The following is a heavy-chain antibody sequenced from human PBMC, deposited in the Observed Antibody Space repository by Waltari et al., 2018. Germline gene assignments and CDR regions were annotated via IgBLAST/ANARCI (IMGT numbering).Heavy chain of an antibody. CDR1: GFTVSSNY. CDR2: IYSVGST. V-gene: IGHV3-53*02. D-gene: IGHD2-8*01. Sequence: EVQLVETGGGLIQPGGSLRLSCAASGFTVSSNYMSWVRQAPGKGLEWVSVIYSVGSTYYADSVKGRFTISRDNAKNTLYLQMNSLRAEDTAVYYCARASKGYCTNGVCYEAFDYWGQGTLVTVSS. CDR3: ARASKGYCTNGVCYEAFDY. J-gene: IGHJ4*02.